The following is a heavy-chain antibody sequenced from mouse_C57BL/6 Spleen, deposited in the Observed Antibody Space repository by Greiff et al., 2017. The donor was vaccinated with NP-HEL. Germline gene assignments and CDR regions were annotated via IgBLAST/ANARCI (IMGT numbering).Heavy chain of an antibody. D-gene: IGHD1-1*01. CDR1: GFTFSSYA. CDR2: ISSGGDYI. V-gene: IGHV5-9-1*02. J-gene: IGHJ3*01. Sequence: EVHLVESGEGLVKPGGSLKLSCAASGFTFSSYAMSWVRQTPEKRLEWVAYISSGGDYIYYADTVKGRFTISRDNARNTLYLQMSSLKSEDTAMYYCTREGAYYGSSLAWFAYWGQGTLVTVSA. CDR3: TREGAYYGSSLAWFAY.